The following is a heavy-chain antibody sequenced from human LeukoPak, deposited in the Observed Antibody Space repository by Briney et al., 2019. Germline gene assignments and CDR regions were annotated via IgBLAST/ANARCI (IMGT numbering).Heavy chain of an antibody. J-gene: IGHJ4*02. D-gene: IGHD3-22*01. CDR3: ATCITMIVVVITYFDY. CDR2: FDPEDGET. V-gene: IGHV1-24*01. CDR1: GYTFNTNY. Sequence: ASVKVSCKASGYTFNTNYIHWVRQAPGKGLEWMGGFDPEDGETIYAQKFQGRVTMTEDTSTDTAYMELSSLRSEDTAVYYCATCITMIVVVITYFDYWGQGTLVTVSS.